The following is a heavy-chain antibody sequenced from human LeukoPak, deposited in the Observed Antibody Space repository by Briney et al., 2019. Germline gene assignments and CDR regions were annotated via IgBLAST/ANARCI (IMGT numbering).Heavy chain of an antibody. V-gene: IGHV4-34*01. CDR2: INHSGST. CDR1: GGSFSDYY. CDR3: ARSRRVRYFDWLLSAYFDY. Sequence: SETLSLTCAVYGGSFSDYYWSWIRQPPGKGLEWIGEINHSGSTNYNPSLKSRVTISVDTSKNQFSLKLSSVTAADTAVYYCARSRRVRYFDWLLSAYFDYWGQGTLVTVSS. D-gene: IGHD3-9*01. J-gene: IGHJ4*02.